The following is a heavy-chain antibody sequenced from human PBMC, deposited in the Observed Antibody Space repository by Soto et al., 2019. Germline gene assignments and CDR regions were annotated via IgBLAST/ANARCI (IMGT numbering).Heavy chain of an antibody. CDR2: TSYRSKWYN. CDR1: GDSVSSNSAA. D-gene: IGHD3-22*01. J-gene: IGHJ4*02. CDR3: ASSDGSGFGFDY. Sequence: QVQLQQSGPGLVKPSQTLSLTCDISGDSVSSNSAAWNWIRQSPSRGLEWIGRTSYRSKWYNDYAVSAKSRITINPDTSKNHFSLQLNSVTPEDTALYYCASSDGSGFGFDYWGQGTLVTVSS. V-gene: IGHV6-1*01.